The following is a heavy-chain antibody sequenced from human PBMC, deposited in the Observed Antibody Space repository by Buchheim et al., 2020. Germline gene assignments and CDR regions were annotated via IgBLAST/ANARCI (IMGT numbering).Heavy chain of an antibody. CDR1: AGYVSSGSYY. D-gene: IGHD1-26*01. Sequence: QVYLQESGPGLVKSSQTLSLTCSVSAGYVSSGSYYWTWIRQPAGKGLEWLGRIDSNGITNYNPSLNSRLTISMDRSKNELSLKVNSVTATDTAVYFCARERVRLGPNIYFYGMDVWGQGTT. CDR2: IDSNGIT. J-gene: IGHJ6*02. CDR3: ARERVRLGPNIYFYGMDV. V-gene: IGHV4-61*02.